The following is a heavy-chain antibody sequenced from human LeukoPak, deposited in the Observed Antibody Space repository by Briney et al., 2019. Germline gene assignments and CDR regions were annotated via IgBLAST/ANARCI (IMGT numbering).Heavy chain of an antibody. J-gene: IGHJ4*02. Sequence: ASVTVSCKASGYTFTGYYMHWVRQAPGQGLEWMGWINTNSGGTNYAQKFQGRVTMTRDTSISTAYVELSSLRSDDTAVYYCARNVRTGDRPNFDYWGQGTLVTVSS. CDR1: GYTFTGYY. CDR2: INTNSGGT. D-gene: IGHD7-27*01. V-gene: IGHV1-2*02. CDR3: ARNVRTGDRPNFDY.